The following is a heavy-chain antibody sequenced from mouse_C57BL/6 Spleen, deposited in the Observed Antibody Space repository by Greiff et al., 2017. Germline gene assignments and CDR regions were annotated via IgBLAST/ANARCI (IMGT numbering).Heavy chain of an antibody. J-gene: IGHJ2*01. CDR2: IYPGSGST. D-gene: IGHD1-1*01. Sequence: VQLQQPGAELVKPGASVKMSCKASGYTFTSYWITWVKQRPGQGLEWIGDIYPGSGSTNYNEKFKSKATLTVDTSSSTAYMQLSSLTSEDSAVYYCARELLTTVVATDWGQGTTRTVSS. CDR3: ARELLTTVVATD. V-gene: IGHV1-55*01. CDR1: GYTFTSYW.